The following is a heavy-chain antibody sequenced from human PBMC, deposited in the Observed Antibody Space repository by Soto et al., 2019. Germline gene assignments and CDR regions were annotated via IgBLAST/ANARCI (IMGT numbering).Heavy chain of an antibody. CDR2: IIPIFGGA. Sequence: VQVVQSEAEAKKPGSSVKLSCEVSGVTFSNAAFSWERQAPGQGLEWMGGIIPIFGGAKYAQKFQGRVEIPADELADSLYMEVTSLTIDDTAVYFCARAGQYRHQAIITEYFGMDVWGKGTTVNVS. J-gene: IGHJ6*04. CDR1: GVTFSNAA. D-gene: IGHD2-2*02. V-gene: IGHV1-69*01. CDR3: ARAGQYRHQAIITEYFGMDV.